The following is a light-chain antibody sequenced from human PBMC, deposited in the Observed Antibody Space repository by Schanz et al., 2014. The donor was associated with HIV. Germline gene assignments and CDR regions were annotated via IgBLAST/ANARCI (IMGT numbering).Light chain of an antibody. CDR2: KAS. CDR3: QQANSFPPWA. Sequence: DIQMTQSPSTLSASVGDRVTITCRASQSISSWLAWYQQKPGKAPKLLIYKASSLESGVPSRFSGSGSGTDFTLTISSLQPDDFATYYCQQANSFPPWAFGQGTKVEIK. V-gene: IGKV1-5*03. J-gene: IGKJ1*01. CDR1: QSISSW.